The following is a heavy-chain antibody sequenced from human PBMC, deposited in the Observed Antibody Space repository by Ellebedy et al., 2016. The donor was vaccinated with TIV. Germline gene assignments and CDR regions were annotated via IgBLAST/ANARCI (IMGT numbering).Heavy chain of an antibody. CDR2: IVGSGA. D-gene: IGHD3-10*01. CDR1: GFTFSPYA. V-gene: IGHV3-23*01. Sequence: GESLKISCAASGFTFSPYAMAWVRQAPGKGLEWVSGIVGSGAQKYADSVKGRFTISRDNSKNTLFLQMNSLRAEDTAIYYCAKDSGKYGWNSEYWGQGTQVTVSS. J-gene: IGHJ4*02. CDR3: AKDSGKYGWNSEY.